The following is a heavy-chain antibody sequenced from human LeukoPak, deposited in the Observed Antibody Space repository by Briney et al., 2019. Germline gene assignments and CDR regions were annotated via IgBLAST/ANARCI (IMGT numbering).Heavy chain of an antibody. D-gene: IGHD3-10*01. V-gene: IGHV4-59*08. CDR1: GGSISSYY. CDR2: IYYSGST. J-gene: IGHJ2*01. Sequence: PSETLSLTCTVSGGSISSYYWSWIRQPPGKGLEWIGYIYYSGSTNYNPSLKSRVTISVDTSKNQFSLKLSSVTAADTAVYYCARPYRNYYGDAWYFDLWGRGTLVTVSS. CDR3: ARPYRNYYGDAWYFDL.